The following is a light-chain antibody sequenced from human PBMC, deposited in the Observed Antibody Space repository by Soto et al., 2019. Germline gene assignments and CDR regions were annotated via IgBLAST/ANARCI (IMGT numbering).Light chain of an antibody. CDR2: DVN. CDR3: FSKISGFVYG. CDR1: NTDLGVYGY. V-gene: IGLV2-14*01. J-gene: IGLJ1*01. Sequence: QSVLAQPASVSGSFGQSITISCSGPNTDLGVYGYVSWYQHQPGKAPKLLIYDVNNRPSGISDRFSGSKSGDTASLTISGLQAEDEADYFCFSKISGFVYGFGTGTRSPS.